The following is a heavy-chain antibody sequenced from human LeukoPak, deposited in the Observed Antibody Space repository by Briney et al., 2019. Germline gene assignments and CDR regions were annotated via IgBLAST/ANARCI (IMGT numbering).Heavy chain of an antibody. D-gene: IGHD6-19*01. CDR1: GGSISSDY. CDR2: IYTSGST. J-gene: IGHJ5*02. CDR3: ARVSSVSGTPT. Sequence: SEALSLTCTGSGGSISSDYGSWSREPAGERLEWIGRIYTSGSTNYNPSLKSRVPMSVDTSKTQFSLKPRSVTAADTAVYYCARVSSVSGTPTWGPGTLVTVSS. V-gene: IGHV4-4*07.